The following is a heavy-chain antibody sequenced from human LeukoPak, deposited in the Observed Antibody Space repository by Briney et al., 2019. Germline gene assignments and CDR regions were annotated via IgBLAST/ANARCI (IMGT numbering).Heavy chain of an antibody. CDR2: IIPIFGTA. CDR1: GGTFSSYA. V-gene: IGHV1-69*13. CDR3: ASSLDSSGWFAPYYYYYGMDV. D-gene: IGHD6-19*01. J-gene: IGHJ6*04. Sequence: SVKVSCKASGGTFSSYAISWVRQAPGQGLEWMGGIIPIFGTANYAQKFQGRVTITADESTSTAYMELSSLRSEDTAVYYCASSLDSSGWFAPYYYYYGMDVWGNGTTVTVSS.